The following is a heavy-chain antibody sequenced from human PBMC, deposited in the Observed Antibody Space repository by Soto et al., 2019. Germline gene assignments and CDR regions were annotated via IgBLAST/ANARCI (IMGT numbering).Heavy chain of an antibody. J-gene: IGHJ5*02. CDR1: GYTFTSYA. V-gene: IGHV1-3*01. CDR2: INAGNGNT. Sequence: ASVKVSCKASGYTFTSYAMHWVRQAPGQRLEWMGWINAGNGNTKYSQKFQGRVTITRDTSASTAYMELSSLRSEDTAVYYCARGQVGATLYNWFDPWRQGTLVTVSS. CDR3: ARGQVGATLYNWFDP. D-gene: IGHD1-26*01.